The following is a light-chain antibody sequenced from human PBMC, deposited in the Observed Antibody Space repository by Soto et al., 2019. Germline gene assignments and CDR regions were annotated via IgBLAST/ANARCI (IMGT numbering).Light chain of an antibody. V-gene: IGKV3-20*01. CDR2: GVY. Sequence: IGLTQSPVTLSLSPGERATLSCRASQTGSNSYLAWYQHKSGQAPRLLIYGVYTRASGIPDRFSGSGSGTEFTLTITRLEPEDSAVYFCQHYGYSQWTFGQGTKVDIK. CDR1: QTGSNSY. CDR3: QHYGYSQWT. J-gene: IGKJ1*01.